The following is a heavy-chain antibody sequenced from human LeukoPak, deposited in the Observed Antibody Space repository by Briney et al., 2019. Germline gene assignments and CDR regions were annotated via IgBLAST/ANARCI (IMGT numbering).Heavy chain of an antibody. CDR3: ARDRYYYGVPTTSFDY. CDR1: GYTFTGYY. V-gene: IGHV1-2*06. D-gene: IGHD3-10*01. J-gene: IGHJ4*02. Sequence: ASVKVSCKASGYTFTGYYMHWVRQAPGQGLEWMGRINPNSGGTNYAQKFQGRVTMTRDTFISTAYMELSRLRSDDTAVYYCARDRYYYGVPTTSFDYWGQGTLVTVSS. CDR2: INPNSGGT.